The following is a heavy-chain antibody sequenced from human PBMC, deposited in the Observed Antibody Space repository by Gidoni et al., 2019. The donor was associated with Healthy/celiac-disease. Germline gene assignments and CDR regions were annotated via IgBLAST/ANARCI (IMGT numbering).Heavy chain of an antibody. CDR1: GFTFSSSS. J-gene: IGHJ4*02. CDR2: ISSSSSYI. CDR3: ARIMGRGYYAFDY. D-gene: IGHD3-22*01. Sequence: EVQLVESGGGLVKPGGSLRLSCAASGFTFSSSSMNWVRQAPGKGLEWVSSISSSSSYIYYADSVKGRFTISRANAKNSLYLQMNSLRAEDTAVYYCARIMGRGYYAFDYWGQGTLVTVSS. V-gene: IGHV3-21*01.